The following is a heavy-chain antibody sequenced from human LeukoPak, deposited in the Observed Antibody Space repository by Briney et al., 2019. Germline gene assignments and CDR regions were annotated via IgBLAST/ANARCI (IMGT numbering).Heavy chain of an antibody. CDR1: GFTFSDYY. CDR3: ARAALRYFDWPFAGAFDI. D-gene: IGHD3-9*01. V-gene: IGHV3-11*04. J-gene: IGHJ3*02. Sequence: GGSLRLSCAASGFTFSDYYMSWIRQTPGKGLEWISHISSSGKTIYYTDSVKGRFTISRDNTKNSLDLQMNDLRAEDTAVYYCARAALRYFDWPFAGAFDIWGQGTMVTVSS. CDR2: ISSSGKTI.